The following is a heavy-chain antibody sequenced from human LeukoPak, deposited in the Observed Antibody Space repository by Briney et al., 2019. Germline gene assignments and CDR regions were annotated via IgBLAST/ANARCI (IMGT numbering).Heavy chain of an antibody. Sequence: GGSLRLSCAASGFPFSRYSMNWVRQAPGEGPEWVSSISSSSSNKDYVDSVKGRFTVSRDNAKNSLYLQMDSLRVEDTAAYYCAKDGNWARFENWGQGTLVTVSS. V-gene: IGHV3-21*04. CDR2: ISSSSSNK. J-gene: IGHJ4*02. CDR3: AKDGNWARFEN. D-gene: IGHD7-27*01. CDR1: GFPFSRYS.